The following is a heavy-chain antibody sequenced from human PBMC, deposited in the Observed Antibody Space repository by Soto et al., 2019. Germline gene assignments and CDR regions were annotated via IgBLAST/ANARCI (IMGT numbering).Heavy chain of an antibody. J-gene: IGHJ4*02. Sequence: QLQLQESGPGVVKPSETLSLTCTVSGDSIDRSHYYWDWIRQPPGKGLEWIGTTYYNGNAYYNPSLKSRVTMSVDTSKNQFSLKLISVTAADTAVYYCARHFVAVVIKGWGYWGQGALVTVSS. CDR1: GDSIDRSHYY. CDR2: TYYNGNA. CDR3: ARHFVAVVIKGWGY. V-gene: IGHV4-39*01. D-gene: IGHD3-22*01.